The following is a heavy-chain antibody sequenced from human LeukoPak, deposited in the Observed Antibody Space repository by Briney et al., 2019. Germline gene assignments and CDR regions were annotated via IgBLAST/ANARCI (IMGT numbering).Heavy chain of an antibody. CDR1: RFSFSSYG. D-gene: IGHD2-15*01. CDR2: IRYDAANK. J-gene: IGHJ4*02. V-gene: IGHV3-30*02. CDR3: AKLLYRVGSSCPIDY. Sequence: GGSLSLSCAASRFSFSSYGMHWVRQAPGKGLEWVAFIRYDAANKYYADSVKGRFTISRDNSKNILYLQMNSLRAEDTAVYYCAKLLYRVGSSCPIDYWGQGTLVTVSS.